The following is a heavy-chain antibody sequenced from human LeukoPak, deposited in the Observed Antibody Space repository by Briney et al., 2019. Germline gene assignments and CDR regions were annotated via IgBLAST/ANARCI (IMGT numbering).Heavy chain of an antibody. V-gene: IGHV4-39*01. J-gene: IGHJ4*02. CDR3: ARHGRDGYNYGPVVYY. D-gene: IGHD5-24*01. Sequence: SETLSLTCTVSGGSISSSSYYWGWIRQSPGKGLEWIGSMYYRGSTYYNPSLKSRVTLSVGTPKNQFSLKLSSVTAADTAVYYCARHGRDGYNYGPVVYYWGQGTLVTVSS. CDR2: MYYRGST. CDR1: GGSISSSSYY.